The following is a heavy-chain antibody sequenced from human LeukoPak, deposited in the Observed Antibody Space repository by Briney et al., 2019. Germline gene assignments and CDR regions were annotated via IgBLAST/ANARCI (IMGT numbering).Heavy chain of an antibody. Sequence: SETLSLTCTVSGGSISSYYWSWIRQPPGKGLEWIGYIYYSGSTNYNPSLKSRVTISVDTSRTQFSLKLSSVTAADTAVYYCARVFGVEPNWFDPWGQGTLVTVSS. CDR2: IYYSGST. CDR1: GGSISSYY. CDR3: ARVFGVEPNWFDP. D-gene: IGHD3-3*01. J-gene: IGHJ5*02. V-gene: IGHV4-59*01.